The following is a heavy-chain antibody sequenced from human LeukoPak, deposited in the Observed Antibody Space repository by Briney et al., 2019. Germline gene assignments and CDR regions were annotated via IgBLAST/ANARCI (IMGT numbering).Heavy chain of an antibody. Sequence: PSETLSLTCAVYGGSFSGYHWSWIRQPPGKGLEWIGEINHSGSTNYNPSLKSRVTISVDTSKNQFSLKLSPVTAADTAVYYCARGLVVIRWFDPWGQGTLVTVSS. CDR1: GGSFSGYH. CDR2: INHSGST. J-gene: IGHJ5*02. D-gene: IGHD2-15*01. V-gene: IGHV4-34*01. CDR3: ARGLVVIRWFDP.